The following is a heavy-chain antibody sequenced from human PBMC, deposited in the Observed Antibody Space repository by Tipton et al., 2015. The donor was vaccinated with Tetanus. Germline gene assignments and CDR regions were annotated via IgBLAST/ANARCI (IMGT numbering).Heavy chain of an antibody. CDR2: IWYDGSNK. D-gene: IGHD1-26*01. J-gene: IGHJ6*04. V-gene: IGHV3-33*01. Sequence: SLRLSCAASGFTFSSYGMHWVRQAPGKGLEWVAVIWYDGSNKYYADSVKGRFTISRDNSKNTLYLQMNSPRAEDTAVYYCARTRIVGATTYICYGMAVWGKGTTVTVSS. CDR3: ARTRIVGATTYICYGMAV. CDR1: GFTFSSYG.